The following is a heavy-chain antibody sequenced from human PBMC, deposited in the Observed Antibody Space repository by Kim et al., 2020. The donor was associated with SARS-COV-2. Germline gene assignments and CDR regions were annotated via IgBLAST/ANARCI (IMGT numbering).Heavy chain of an antibody. D-gene: IGHD5-12*01. CDR3: ARDAVGQYSGYYFDY. CDR1: GFTFSSYA. V-gene: IGHV3-30*04. Sequence: GGSLRLSCAASGFTFSSYAMHWVRQAPGKGLEWVAVISYDGSNKYYADSVKGRFTISRDNSKNTLYLQMNSLRAEDTAVYYCARDAVGQYSGYYFDYWGQGTLVTVSS. CDR2: ISYDGSNK. J-gene: IGHJ4*02.